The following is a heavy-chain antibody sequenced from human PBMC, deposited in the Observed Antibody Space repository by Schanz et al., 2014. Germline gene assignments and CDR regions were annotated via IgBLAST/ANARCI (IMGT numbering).Heavy chain of an antibody. CDR3: ARGRARQLVHWFDP. CDR1: GFNFSTYA. D-gene: IGHD6-13*01. CDR2: ISRDASSR. J-gene: IGHJ5*02. Sequence: QVQLVESGGGVVQPGRSLRLSCPASGFNFSTYAMHWVRQAPGKGLQWVAVISRDASSRYYADSVKGRFTISRDNARYSLYLEMNSLRAEDTAVYYCARGRARQLVHWFDPWGQGTLVTVSS. V-gene: IGHV3-30*04.